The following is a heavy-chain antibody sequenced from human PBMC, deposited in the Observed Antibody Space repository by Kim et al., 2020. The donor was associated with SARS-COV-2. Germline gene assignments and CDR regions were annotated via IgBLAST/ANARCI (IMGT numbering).Heavy chain of an antibody. D-gene: IGHD1-26*01. CDR3: ARYGWELLRPYYYYGMDV. Sequence: SETLSLTCTVSGGSISSYYWSWIRQPPGKGLEWIGYIYYSGSTNYNPSLKSRVTISVDTSKNQFSLKLSSVTAADTAVYYCARYGWELLRPYYYYGMDVWGQGTTVTVSS. CDR1: GGSISSYY. CDR2: IYYSGST. V-gene: IGHV4-59*08. J-gene: IGHJ6*02.